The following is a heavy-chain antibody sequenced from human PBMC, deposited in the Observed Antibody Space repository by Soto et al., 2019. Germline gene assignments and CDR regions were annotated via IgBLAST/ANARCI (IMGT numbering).Heavy chain of an antibody. J-gene: IGHJ3*02. Sequence: GASVKVSCKASGGTFSSYAISWVRQAPGQGLEWMGGIIPIFGTANYAQKFQGRVTITADESTSTAYRELSSLRSEDTAVYYCARGQPVYDYVWGSYRSDAFDIWGQGTMVTVSS. V-gene: IGHV1-69*13. CDR3: ARGQPVYDYVWGSYRSDAFDI. CDR1: GGTFSSYA. CDR2: IIPIFGTA. D-gene: IGHD3-16*02.